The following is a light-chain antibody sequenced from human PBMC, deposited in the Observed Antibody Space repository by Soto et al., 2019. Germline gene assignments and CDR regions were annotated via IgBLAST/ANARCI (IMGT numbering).Light chain of an antibody. V-gene: IGKV1-12*01. J-gene: IGKJ4*01. Sequence: DIPMTQSPSSVSASVGDRVTITCRASQGSSSWLAWYQQKPGKAPKLLIYAASSLQSGVPSRFSGSGSGTDFTLIISSLQPEDFATYYCQQTNSFPYSFGGGTKVDIK. CDR1: QGSSSW. CDR2: AAS. CDR3: QQTNSFPYS.